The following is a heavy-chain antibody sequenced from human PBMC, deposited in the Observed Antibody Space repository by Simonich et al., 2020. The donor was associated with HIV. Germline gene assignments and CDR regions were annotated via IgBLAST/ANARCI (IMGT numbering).Heavy chain of an antibody. V-gene: IGHV3-21*01. Sequence: EVQLVESGGGLVKPGGSLRLSCAASGFTFSSYSMNWVRQAPGKGLGWVSSISSSSSYIYYADSVKGRVTISRDNAKNSLYLQMNSLRAEDTAVYYCARDGRKGSSTSCSDYWGQGTLVTVSS. CDR3: ARDGRKGSSTSCSDY. CDR1: GFTFSSYS. CDR2: ISSSSSYI. D-gene: IGHD2-2*01. J-gene: IGHJ4*02.